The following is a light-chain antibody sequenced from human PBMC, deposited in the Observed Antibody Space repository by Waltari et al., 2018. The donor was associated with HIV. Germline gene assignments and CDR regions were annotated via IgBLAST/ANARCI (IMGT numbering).Light chain of an antibody. CDR3: QAWDSTNVI. V-gene: IGLV3-1*01. J-gene: IGLJ2*01. Sequence: SFELAQPPSVSVSPGQTASIPCSGDRMGWQYINRYFHQSGRAPVLVVYQNDKRPSGISERFSGSKSGNTASLTISGAQAMDEGDYYCQAWDSTNVIFGGGTKLTVL. CDR2: QND. CDR1: RMGWQY.